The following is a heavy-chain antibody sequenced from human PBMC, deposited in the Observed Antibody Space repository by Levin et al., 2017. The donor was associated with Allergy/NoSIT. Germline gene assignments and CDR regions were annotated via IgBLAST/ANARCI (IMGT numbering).Heavy chain of an antibody. CDR1: GFTFSDYG. J-gene: IGHJ5*02. Sequence: LSLTCAGSGFTFSDYGMQWVRQAPGKGLEWVALIIGNGNKEYYADLVRGRFTISRDNSKNTVYLQMSSLRPEDTALYYCAKGWFDPWGQGTLVTVSS. CDR2: IIGNGNKE. V-gene: IGHV3-30*18. CDR3: AKGWFDP.